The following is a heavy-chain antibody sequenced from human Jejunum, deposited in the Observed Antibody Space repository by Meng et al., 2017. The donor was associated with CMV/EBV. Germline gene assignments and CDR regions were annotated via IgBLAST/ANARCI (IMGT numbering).Heavy chain of an antibody. CDR1: GFTFSRVP. CDR3: ARDPIRGPPDYFDF. D-gene: IGHD3-10*01. J-gene: IGHJ4*02. CDR2: LSYDGTTR. Sequence: GFTFSRVPIHWVRQAPGKGLECVALLSYDGTTRYYADSVRGRFTVSRDNSKNTVYLQMDSLRPEDTALYYCARDPIRGPPDYFDFWGQGSLVTVSS. V-gene: IGHV3-30*04.